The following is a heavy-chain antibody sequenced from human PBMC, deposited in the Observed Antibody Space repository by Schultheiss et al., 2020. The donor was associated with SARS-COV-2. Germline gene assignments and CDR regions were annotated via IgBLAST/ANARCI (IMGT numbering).Heavy chain of an antibody. V-gene: IGHV3-23*01. J-gene: IGHJ3*02. CDR1: GFTFSSYA. CDR3: ARATITIFGVVTDAFDI. Sequence: GGSLRLSCAASGFTFSSYAMSWVRQAPGKGMEWVSAISGSGGSTYYADSVKGRFTISRDNSKNTLYLQMNSLRAEDTAVYYCARATITIFGVVTDAFDIWGQGTMVTVSS. D-gene: IGHD3-3*01. CDR2: ISGSGGST.